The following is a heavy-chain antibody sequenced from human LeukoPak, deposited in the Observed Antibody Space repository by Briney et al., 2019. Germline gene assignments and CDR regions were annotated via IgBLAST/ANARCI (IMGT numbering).Heavy chain of an antibody. CDR3: AGVPSEDYYGMDV. Sequence: PGASVKVSCKASGGPFSSYAISWVRQAPGQGLEWIGRIIPILGIANYAQKFQGRVTITADKSTSTAYMELSSLRSEDTAVYYCAGVPSEDYYGMDVWGQGTTVTVSS. D-gene: IGHD2-8*01. CDR2: IIPILGIA. J-gene: IGHJ6*02. V-gene: IGHV1-69*04. CDR1: GGPFSSYA.